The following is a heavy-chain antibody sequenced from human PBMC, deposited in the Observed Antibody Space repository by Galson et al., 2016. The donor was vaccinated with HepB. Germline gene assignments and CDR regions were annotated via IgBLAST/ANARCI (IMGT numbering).Heavy chain of an antibody. CDR2: IIPIYGTT. Sequence: SVKVSCKASGGSFSRYAISWVRQAPGQGLEWMGGIIPIYGTTNYAQRFQGRVTITADEPTTTAYMELSSLKSEDTAVYYCARVNSMYYSDVAGANKAWFDPWGQGTVVTVSS. CDR1: GGSFSRYA. CDR3: ARVNSMYYSDVAGANKAWFDP. D-gene: IGHD3-22*01. V-gene: IGHV1-69*13. J-gene: IGHJ5*02.